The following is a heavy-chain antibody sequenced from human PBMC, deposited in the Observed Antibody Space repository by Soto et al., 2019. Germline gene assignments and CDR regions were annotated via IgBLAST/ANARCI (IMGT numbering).Heavy chain of an antibody. CDR2: ISAYNGNT. D-gene: IGHD6-13*01. CDR3: ARDAAGAAAGGVDAFDI. V-gene: IGHV1-18*01. J-gene: IGHJ3*02. CDR1: GYTFTSYG. Sequence: GASVKVSCKASGYTFTSYGISWVRQAPGQGLEWMGWISAYNGNTNYAQKLQGRVTMTTDTSTSTAYMELRSLRSDDTAVYYCARDAAGAAAGGVDAFDIWGQGTMVTVSS.